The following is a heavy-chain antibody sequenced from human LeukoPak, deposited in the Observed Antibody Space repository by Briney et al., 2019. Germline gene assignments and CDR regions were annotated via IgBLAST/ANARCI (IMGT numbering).Heavy chain of an antibody. CDR2: ISISGDNT. D-gene: IGHD4-17*01. J-gene: IGHJ6*02. CDR3: AKDRGYGDRYYYGMDV. Sequence: PGGSLRLSCAASGFTFSSYAMTWVRLAPGKGLEWVSSISISGDNTYYADSVKGRFIISRDSSKNTLFLQMNSLRAEDTALYYCAKDRGYGDRYYYGMDVWGQGTTVTVSS. V-gene: IGHV3-23*01. CDR1: GFTFSSYA.